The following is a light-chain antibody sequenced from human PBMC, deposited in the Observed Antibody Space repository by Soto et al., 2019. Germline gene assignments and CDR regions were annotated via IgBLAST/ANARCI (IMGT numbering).Light chain of an antibody. CDR2: EVS. CDR3: SSYAGSNNLGV. V-gene: IGLV2-8*01. J-gene: IGLJ3*02. Sequence: QSALTQPPSASGSPGQSVTISCTGTSSDVGGYNYVSWYQQHPGKAPKLMIYEVSKRPSGVPDRFSGSKSGNTASLTVSGLPPDDAADYYCSSYAGSNNLGVFGGGTKLTVL. CDR1: SSDVGGYNY.